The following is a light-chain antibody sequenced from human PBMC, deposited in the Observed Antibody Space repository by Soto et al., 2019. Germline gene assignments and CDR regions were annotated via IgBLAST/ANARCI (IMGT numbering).Light chain of an antibody. CDR2: EAS. CDR3: QQRYSMPLT. CDR1: QSISSH. J-gene: IGKJ3*01. Sequence: DIQMTQSPSSLSASVGDRVTITCRASQSISSHLNWYQQKPGKAPQLLIYEASSLQGGVPSRFSGSGSGTDFTLTIRRLQADHFAIYYCQQRYSMPLTFGPGTRVDIK. V-gene: IGKV1-39*01.